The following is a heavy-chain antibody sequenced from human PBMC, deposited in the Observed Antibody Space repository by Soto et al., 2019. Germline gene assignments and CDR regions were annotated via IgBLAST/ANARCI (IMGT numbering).Heavy chain of an antibody. J-gene: IGHJ6*02. Sequence: QVHLLLQSGDEVKKPGSSVKFSCTASGGNPSNSAISWVRQAPGQGLEWMGGIIPVFGIVSYAQNFQGRVTITADESTSTAYMELSRLRSESTAVYFCSGGRIVVAGSSASYGMDVWGQGTTVTVSS. V-gene: IGHV1-69*01. CDR3: SGGRIVVAGSSASYGMDV. CDR1: GGNPSNSA. D-gene: IGHD6-19*01. CDR2: IIPVFGIV.